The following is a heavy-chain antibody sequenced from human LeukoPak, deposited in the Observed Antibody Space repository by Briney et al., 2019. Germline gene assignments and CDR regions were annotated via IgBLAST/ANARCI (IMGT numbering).Heavy chain of an antibody. CDR1: GGSISSSSYS. CDR3: ARRGSGRSSDY. J-gene: IGHJ4*02. V-gene: IGHV4-39*01. CDR2: IYYSGST. D-gene: IGHD1-26*01. Sequence: SETLSLTCTVSGGSISSSSYSWGWIRQPPGKVLEWIGSIYYSGSTFYNPSLKSRVTISVDTSKNQFSLKLSSVTAADTAVYYCARRGSGRSSDYWGQGTLVTVSS.